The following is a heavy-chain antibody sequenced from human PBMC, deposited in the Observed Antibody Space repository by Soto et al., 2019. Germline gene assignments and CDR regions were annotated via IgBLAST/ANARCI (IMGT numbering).Heavy chain of an antibody. D-gene: IGHD2-21*02. J-gene: IGHJ4*02. Sequence: SETLSLTCTVSGGSISSSSYYWGWIRQPPGKGLEWIGNIYYSGSTYYNPSLKSRVTISVDTSKNQFSLKLSSVTAADTSVYYCARDPVAYCGGDCRTFDYWGQGTLVTVSS. CDR3: ARDPVAYCGGDCRTFDY. CDR2: IYYSGST. V-gene: IGHV4-39*02. CDR1: GGSISSSSYY.